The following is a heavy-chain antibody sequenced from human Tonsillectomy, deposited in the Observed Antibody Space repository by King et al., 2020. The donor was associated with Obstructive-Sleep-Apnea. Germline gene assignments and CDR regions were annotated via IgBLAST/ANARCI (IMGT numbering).Heavy chain of an antibody. J-gene: IGHJ4*02. CDR2: IKDDGSEK. V-gene: IGHV3-7*03. Sequence: VQLVESGGGLVQPGGSLRLYCTASGFTFSSFWMSWVRQAPGKGLEWVANIKDDGSEKYYVDSVKGRFTISRDNAKNSLYLQMNSLRVEDTAVYYCAREGGLAVFDYWGQGTLVTVSS. D-gene: IGHD2-21*01. CDR3: AREGGLAVFDY. CDR1: GFTFSSFW.